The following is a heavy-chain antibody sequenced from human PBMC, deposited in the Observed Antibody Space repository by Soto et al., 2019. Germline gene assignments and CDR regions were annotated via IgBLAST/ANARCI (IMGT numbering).Heavy chain of an antibody. CDR3: AAGITWVFDYYGMDV. Sequence: GASVKVSCKTSGFTFTSSAVQWVRQARGQRLEWIGWIVVGSGNTNYAQKFQERVTITRDMSTSTAYMELSSLRSEDTAVYYCAAGITWVFDYYGMDVWGQGTTVTVSS. J-gene: IGHJ6*02. D-gene: IGHD1-20*01. CDR2: IVVGSGNT. CDR1: GFTFTSSA. V-gene: IGHV1-58*01.